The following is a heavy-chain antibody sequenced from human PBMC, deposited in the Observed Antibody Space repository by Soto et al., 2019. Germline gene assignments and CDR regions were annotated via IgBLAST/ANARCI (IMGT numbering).Heavy chain of an antibody. CDR3: TTDSRTTLPEIRFDY. Sequence: GGFLRLSCAASGFPFNNAWIKCERQVPGKGLEWVGRVKSKADGGSGDYAAPVKGRFVVSRDDSKDIVYLQMNSLKIEDTGVYYCTTDSRTTLPEIRFDYWGHGTQVNVSS. J-gene: IGHJ4*01. CDR1: GFPFNNAW. CDR2: VKSKADGGSG. D-gene: IGHD1-26*01. V-gene: IGHV3-15*07.